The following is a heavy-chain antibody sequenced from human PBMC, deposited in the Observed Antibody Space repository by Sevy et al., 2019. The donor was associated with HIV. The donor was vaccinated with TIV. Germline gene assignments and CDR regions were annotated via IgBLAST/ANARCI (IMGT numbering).Heavy chain of an antibody. CDR2: ISGSGGST. Sequence: GGSLRLSCAASGFTFRSCSMSWVRQAPGKGLEWVSGISGSGGSTYYEDSVKGRFTISRDNSKNTLYLQMNSLRAEDTAVYYCGKDQTVTTKKFDSWGQGTLVTVSS. V-gene: IGHV3-23*01. D-gene: IGHD4-4*01. CDR3: GKDQTVTTKKFDS. J-gene: IGHJ4*02. CDR1: GFTFRSCS.